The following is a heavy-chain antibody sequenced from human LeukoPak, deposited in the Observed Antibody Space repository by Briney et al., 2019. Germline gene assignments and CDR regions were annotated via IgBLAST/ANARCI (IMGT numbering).Heavy chain of an antibody. CDR3: ARDVSRGYLRPLDV. Sequence: GGSLRLSCAASGFTFSTYSMNWVRQAPGKGLEWVSYISSSSNTIYYADSVKGRFTISRDISKNTLNLQMNSLRVEDTAVYYCARDVSRGYLRPLDVWGQGTTVTVSS. CDR1: GFTFSTYS. J-gene: IGHJ6*02. D-gene: IGHD5-18*01. CDR2: ISSSSNTI. V-gene: IGHV3-48*01.